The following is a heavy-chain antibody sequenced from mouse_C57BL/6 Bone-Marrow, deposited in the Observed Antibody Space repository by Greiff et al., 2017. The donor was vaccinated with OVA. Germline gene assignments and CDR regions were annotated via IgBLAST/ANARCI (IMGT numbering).Heavy chain of an antibody. CDR3: ARQLRPLYYAMDY. D-gene: IGHD3-2*02. V-gene: IGHV1-69*01. Sequence: VQLQQPGAELVMPGASVKLSCKASGYTFTSYWMHWVKQRPGQGLEWIGEIDPSDSYTNYNQKFKGKSTLTVDKSSSTAYMQLSSLTSEDSAVYYCARQLRPLYYAMDYWGQGTSVTVSS. CDR2: IDPSDSYT. CDR1: GYTFTSYW. J-gene: IGHJ4*01.